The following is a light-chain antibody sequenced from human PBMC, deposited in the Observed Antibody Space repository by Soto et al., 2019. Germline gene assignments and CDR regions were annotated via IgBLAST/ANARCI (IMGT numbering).Light chain of an antibody. V-gene: IGKV1-5*01. CDR2: DAS. CDR3: QQYNSFWT. J-gene: IGKJ1*01. CDR1: QSINSW. Sequence: DIQMTQSPSTLSASVGDRVTITCRASQSINSWLAWYQQKPGKAPRLLINDASYLERGVPSRFSGSGSGTEFTLTISDLQPDDLATYYCQQYNSFWTFGQGTKVEI.